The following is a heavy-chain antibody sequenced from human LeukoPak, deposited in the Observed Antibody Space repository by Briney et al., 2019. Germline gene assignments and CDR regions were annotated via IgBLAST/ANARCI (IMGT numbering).Heavy chain of an antibody. CDR1: GFTFSSYT. CDR2: ISGSSSHI. CDR3: ARDFDYDSSGFYAFDI. Sequence: GGSLRLSCAASGFTFSSYTINWVRQAPGKGLEWISSISGSSSHIYYADSVKGRFTISRDNAKNSLYLQMNSLRAEDTALYYCARDFDYDSSGFYAFDIWGQGTMVTVSS. V-gene: IGHV3-21*04. J-gene: IGHJ3*02. D-gene: IGHD3-22*01.